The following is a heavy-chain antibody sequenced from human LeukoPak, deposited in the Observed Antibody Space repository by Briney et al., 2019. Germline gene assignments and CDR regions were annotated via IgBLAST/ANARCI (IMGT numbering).Heavy chain of an antibody. V-gene: IGHV3-23*01. Sequence: GGSLRLSCAASGLTFSNYAMNWVRQASGKGLEWVSGITDSGRKTYYADSVKGRFSISRDNSKNTVYLQMSDLRAEDTAVYYCAKITKATTPNYWGQGTLVTVSS. CDR1: GLTFSNYA. CDR3: AKITKATTPNY. CDR2: ITDSGRKT. D-gene: IGHD4-17*01. J-gene: IGHJ4*02.